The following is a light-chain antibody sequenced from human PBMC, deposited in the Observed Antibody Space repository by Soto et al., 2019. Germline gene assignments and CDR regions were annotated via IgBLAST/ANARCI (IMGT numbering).Light chain of an antibody. CDR3: MQARQTPWT. V-gene: IGKV2-28*01. CDR2: LGS. J-gene: IGKJ1*01. Sequence: DIVMTQSPLSLPVTPGEPASISCRSSQSLLHSNGYNYLDWYLQKPGQSPQLLIYLGSNRGSGVPGRFSGSGSGTDFTLKISRVEAEDVGVYYCMQARQTPWTFGRGTKVEIK. CDR1: QSLLHSNGYNY.